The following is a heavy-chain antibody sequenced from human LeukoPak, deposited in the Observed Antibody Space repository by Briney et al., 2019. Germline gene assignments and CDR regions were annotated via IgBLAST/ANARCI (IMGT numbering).Heavy chain of an antibody. CDR2: ISSSSSCI. V-gene: IGHV3-21*01. J-gene: IGHJ4*02. CDR3: ARGRPLFEDY. D-gene: IGHD3-10*02. CDR1: GFTFSSYS. Sequence: GGSLRLSCAASGFTFSSYSMNWVRQAPGKGLEWVSSISSSSSCISYADSVKGRFTISRDNAKNSLYLQMNNLRVEDTAVYYCARGRPLFEDYWGQGTLVTVSS.